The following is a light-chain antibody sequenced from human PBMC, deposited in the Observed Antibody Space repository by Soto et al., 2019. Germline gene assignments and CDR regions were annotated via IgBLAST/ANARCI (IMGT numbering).Light chain of an antibody. CDR2: GSS. V-gene: IGKV3-20*01. CDR1: QRVSTIY. Sequence: EIELTQSPGTLSLSPGERATLSCRASQRVSTIYLAWYQQKPGQAPRLLIYGSSSRATGLPDRFSGSGSGTDFTLTINSLEPEDFAMYYCQQYETSPFTFGQGTKV. CDR3: QQYETSPFT. J-gene: IGKJ2*01.